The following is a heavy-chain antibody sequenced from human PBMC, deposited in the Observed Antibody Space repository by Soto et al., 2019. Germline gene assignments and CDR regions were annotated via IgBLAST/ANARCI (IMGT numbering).Heavy chain of an antibody. CDR2: INPNSGGT. J-gene: IGHJ6*02. CDR3: ARDRLSYYYGMDV. Sequence: ASVKVSCKASGYTFTGYYIHWVRQAPGQGLEWMGWINPNSGGTNYAQKFQGWVTMTRDTSISTAYMELSRLRSDDTAVYYCARDRLSYYYGMDVWGQGTTVTVSS. CDR1: GYTFTGYY. V-gene: IGHV1-2*04.